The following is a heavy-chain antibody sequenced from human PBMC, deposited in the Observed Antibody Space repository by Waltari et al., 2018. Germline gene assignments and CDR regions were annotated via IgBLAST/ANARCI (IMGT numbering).Heavy chain of an antibody. CDR3: ARPIRIRAAGHLDAFDI. V-gene: IGHV4-4*07. J-gene: IGHJ3*02. CDR1: GGSISSYY. D-gene: IGHD6-13*01. CDR2: IYTSGST. Sequence: QVQLQESGPGLVKPSETLSLTCTVSGGSISSYYWSWIRQPAGKGLEWIGRIYTSGSTNSNPSLKSRVTMSVDTSKNQFSLKLSSVTAADTAVYYCARPIRIRAAGHLDAFDIWGQGTMVTVSS.